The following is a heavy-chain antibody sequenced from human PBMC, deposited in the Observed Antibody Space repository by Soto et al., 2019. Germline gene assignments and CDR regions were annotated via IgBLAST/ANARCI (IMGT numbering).Heavy chain of an antibody. D-gene: IGHD2-15*01. CDR3: ARDPPDMSAFDY. J-gene: IGHJ4*02. Sequence: RASVKVSCKASGYTFTSYGISWVRQAPGQGLDGMGWISAYNGNTNYAQKLQGRVTMTTDTSTSTAYMELRSLKSDDTAVYYCARDPPDMSAFDYWGQGTLVTVSS. CDR1: GYTFTSYG. V-gene: IGHV1-18*01. CDR2: ISAYNGNT.